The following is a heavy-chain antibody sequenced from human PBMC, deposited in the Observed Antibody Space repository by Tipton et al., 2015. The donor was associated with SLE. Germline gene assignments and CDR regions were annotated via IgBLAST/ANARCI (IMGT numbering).Heavy chain of an antibody. D-gene: IGHD2-2*01. J-gene: IGHJ5*02. CDR1: GGSVSSGSYY. CDR2: IYYSGST. CDR3: AKGYCSSASCYWSVFDP. Sequence: TLSLTCTVSGGSVSSGSYYWSWIRQPPGKGLEWIGYIYYSGSTNYNPSLKSRVTISVDTSKNQFSLKLSSVTAADTAVYFCAKGYCSSASCYWSVFDPWGQGTLVTVSS. V-gene: IGHV4-61*01.